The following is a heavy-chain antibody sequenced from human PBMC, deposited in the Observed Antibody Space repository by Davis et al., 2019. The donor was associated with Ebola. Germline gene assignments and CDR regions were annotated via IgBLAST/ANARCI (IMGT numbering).Heavy chain of an antibody. CDR2: IGTMFYSGST. Sequence: SETLSLTCAVYGGSFSGYYWGWIRQPPGKGLEWIGSIGTMFYSGSTHYNPSLKSRVSISVDTSKNQFSLKLSSVTAADTAVYYCAREGSSSWNDAFDIWGQGTMVTVSS. V-gene: IGHV4-34*12. CDR3: AREGSSSWNDAFDI. D-gene: IGHD6-13*01. J-gene: IGHJ3*02. CDR1: GGSFSGYY.